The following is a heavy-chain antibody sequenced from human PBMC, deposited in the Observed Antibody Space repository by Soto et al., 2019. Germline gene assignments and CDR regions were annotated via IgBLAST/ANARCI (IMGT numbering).Heavy chain of an antibody. Sequence: SETLSLTCTVSGGSISSYYWSWIRQPPGKGLEWIGYIYYSGSTNYNPSLKSRVTISVDTSKNQFSLKLSSVTAADTAVYYCARAQQQLVGWFDPWGQGTLVTVSS. D-gene: IGHD6-13*01. CDR1: GGSISSYY. CDR2: IYYSGST. CDR3: ARAQQQLVGWFDP. V-gene: IGHV4-59*01. J-gene: IGHJ5*02.